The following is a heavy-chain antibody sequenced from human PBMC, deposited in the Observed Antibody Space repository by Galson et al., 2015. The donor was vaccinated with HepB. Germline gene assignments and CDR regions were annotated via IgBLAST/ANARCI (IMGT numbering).Heavy chain of an antibody. J-gene: IGHJ4*02. CDR1: GFTFSSYW. V-gene: IGHV3-7*03. D-gene: IGHD6-13*01. CDR2: IKQDGSEK. Sequence: SLRLSCAASGFTFSSYWMNWVRQTPGKGLEWVAKIKQDGSEKYYVDSVRGRFTISRDNAKNSLYLQMNSLRAEDTAVYYCARDSSLLGSGLPPDVAAADSPPTMFFDNWGQGTLVTVSS. CDR3: ARDSSLLGSGLPPDVAAADSPPTMFFDN.